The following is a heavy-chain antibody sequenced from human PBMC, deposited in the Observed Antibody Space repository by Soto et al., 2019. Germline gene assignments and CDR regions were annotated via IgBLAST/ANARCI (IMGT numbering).Heavy chain of an antibody. V-gene: IGHV1-8*01. Sequence: SGAEVKKPGASVKVSCKASGYTFTSYDINWVRQATGQGLEWMGWMNPNSGNTGYAQKFQGRVTMTRNTSISTAYMELSSLRSEDTAVYYCARGPYSSSWYGFNYFDYWGQGTLVTVSS. CDR2: MNPNSGNT. D-gene: IGHD6-13*01. CDR3: ARGPYSSSWYGFNYFDY. CDR1: GYTFTSYD. J-gene: IGHJ4*02.